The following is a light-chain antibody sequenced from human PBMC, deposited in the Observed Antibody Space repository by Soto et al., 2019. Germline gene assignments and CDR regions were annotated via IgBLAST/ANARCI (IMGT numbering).Light chain of an antibody. CDR3: QQYGSLSWT. CDR1: QSVGSNS. J-gene: IGKJ1*01. CDR2: GAS. V-gene: IGKV3-20*01. Sequence: EIVLTQSPGTLSLSPEERPTLSSRPCQSVGSNSFAWYQHNPGQAPWIIIFGASGRVTGIPDRFSGSGSGTHFPLTISRLEPEDFAVYYCQQYGSLSWTFGQGTKVDIK.